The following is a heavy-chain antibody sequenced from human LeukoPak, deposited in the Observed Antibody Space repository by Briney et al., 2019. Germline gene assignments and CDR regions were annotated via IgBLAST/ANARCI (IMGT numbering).Heavy chain of an antibody. V-gene: IGHV4-39*01. CDR2: IYYSGST. J-gene: IGHJ4*02. Sequence: SETLSLTCTVSGGSISSSSYYWGWIRQPPGKGLEWIGTIYYSGSTYYNPSLKSRVTISVDTSKNQFSLKLSSVTAADAAVYYCARQGSGNYLSPVNYWGQGTLVTVSS. D-gene: IGHD1-26*01. CDR1: GGSISSSSYY. CDR3: ARQGSGNYLSPVNY.